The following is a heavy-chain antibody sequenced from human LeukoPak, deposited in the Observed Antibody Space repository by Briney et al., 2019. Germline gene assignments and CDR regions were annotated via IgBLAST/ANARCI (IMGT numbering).Heavy chain of an antibody. CDR1: GFSFSSYW. D-gene: IGHD2-21*01. J-gene: IGHJ3*02. Sequence: GGSLRLSCAASGFSFSSYWMHWVRQAPGKGLVWVSRINPDVSRTTYADSVKGRFTISRDNSKNTLYLQMNSLRAEDTAVYYCLHIIWGQGTMVTVSS. V-gene: IGHV3-74*01. CDR2: INPDVSRT. CDR3: LHII.